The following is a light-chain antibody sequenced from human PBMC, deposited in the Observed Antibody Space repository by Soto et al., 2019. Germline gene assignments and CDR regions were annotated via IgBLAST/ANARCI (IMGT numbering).Light chain of an antibody. V-gene: IGKV1-39*01. CDR2: AAS. Sequence: DIQLTQSQSSLSASVGESVTLTCRASQGISTYLNWYQQKPGKAPKLLIYAASSLQSGVPSRFSGSGSETDFTLTISSLQPEDFATYSCQHSTTWTFGQGTKVDI. CDR3: QHSTTWT. CDR1: QGISTY. J-gene: IGKJ1*01.